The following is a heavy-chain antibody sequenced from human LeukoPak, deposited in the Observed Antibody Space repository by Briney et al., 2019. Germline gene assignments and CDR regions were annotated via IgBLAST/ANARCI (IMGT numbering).Heavy chain of an antibody. Sequence: GASVKVSCKASGGTFSSYAISWVRQAPGQGLEWMGGIIPIFDTANYAQKFQGRVTITADKSTSTAYMELSSLRSEDTAVYYCAGREAVAGYNWFDPWGQGTLVTVSS. J-gene: IGHJ5*02. CDR1: GGTFSSYA. D-gene: IGHD6-19*01. V-gene: IGHV1-69*06. CDR2: IIPIFDTA. CDR3: AGREAVAGYNWFDP.